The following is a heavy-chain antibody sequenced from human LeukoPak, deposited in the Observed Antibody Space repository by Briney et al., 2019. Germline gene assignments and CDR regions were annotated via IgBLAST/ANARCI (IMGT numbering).Heavy chain of an antibody. CDR1: GFTFSSYE. CDR2: ISSSGSTI. V-gene: IGHV3-48*03. CDR3: ARDPMTTVTTLHDAFDI. D-gene: IGHD4-17*01. J-gene: IGHJ3*02. Sequence: GGSLRLSCAASGFTFSSYEMNWVCQAPGKGLEWVSYISSSGSTIYYADSVKGRFTISRDNAKNSLYLQMNSLRAEDTAVYYCARDPMTTVTTLHDAFDIWGQGTMVTVSS.